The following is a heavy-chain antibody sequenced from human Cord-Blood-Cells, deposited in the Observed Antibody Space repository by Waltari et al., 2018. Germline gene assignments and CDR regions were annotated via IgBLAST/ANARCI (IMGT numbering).Heavy chain of an antibody. CDR1: GFTFDAYA. CDR2: ISWNSGSI. Sequence: EVQLVESGGGLVQPGRSLRLSCAASGFTFDAYAMHWVRQSPGKGLEWVSGISWNSGSIGYADSVKGRFTISRDNAKNSLYLQMNSLRAEDTALYYCAKDIKVRGYDSVDYWGQGTLVTISS. J-gene: IGHJ4*02. V-gene: IGHV3-9*01. CDR3: AKDIKVRGYDSVDY. D-gene: IGHD5-12*01.